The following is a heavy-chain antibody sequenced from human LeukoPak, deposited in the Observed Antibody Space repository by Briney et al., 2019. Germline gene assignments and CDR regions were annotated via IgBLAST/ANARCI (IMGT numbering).Heavy chain of an antibody. V-gene: IGHV1-2*02. CDR3: APGSDSGYYRVETYFDY. D-gene: IGHD5-12*01. CDR2: INPKSGVT. J-gene: IGHJ4*02. CDR1: GYTITGYY. Sequence: ASVKVSCTASGYTITGYYMHWLRQAPGQGLEWMGWINPKSGVTNYAQKFQGRVTMTRDTSISTVYMELSRLRSDDTAVYYCAPGSDSGYYRVETYFDYWGQGTLVTVSS.